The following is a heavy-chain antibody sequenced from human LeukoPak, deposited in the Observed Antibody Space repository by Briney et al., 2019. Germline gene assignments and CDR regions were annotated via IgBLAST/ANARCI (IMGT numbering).Heavy chain of an antibody. CDR3: AREYYDSSGSKYAFDI. D-gene: IGHD3-22*01. Sequence: GASVKVSCKASGYTLTDYYMHWVRQAPGQGLEWMGCIDPDSGGTKSAQRFQGRVTMTRGTSITTVYMELIRLRSDDTAVYYCAREYYDSSGSKYAFDIWGQGTMVTVSS. CDR2: IDPDSGGT. CDR1: GYTLTDYY. V-gene: IGHV1-2*02. J-gene: IGHJ3*02.